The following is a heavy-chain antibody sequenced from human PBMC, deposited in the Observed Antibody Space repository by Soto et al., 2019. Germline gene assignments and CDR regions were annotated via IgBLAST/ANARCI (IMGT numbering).Heavy chain of an antibody. D-gene: IGHD5-12*01. CDR1: SGSITSSNW. CDR2: VSHSGNT. J-gene: IGHJ4*02. V-gene: IGHV4-4*02. CDR3: ARNRYGGYDFDY. Sequence: QVQLQESGPGLVKPSGTLSLTCAVSSGSITSSNWWSWVRQPPGKGLEWIGEVSHSGNTNYIPSLKSRVTISVDKSRNQFSLRLNSVPAADTAVYYCARNRYGGYDFDYWGQGTLVTVSS.